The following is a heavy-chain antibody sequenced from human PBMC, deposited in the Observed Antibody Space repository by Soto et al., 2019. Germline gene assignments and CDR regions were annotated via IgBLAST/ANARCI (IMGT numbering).Heavy chain of an antibody. Sequence: SETLSLTCTVSGGSISSSSYYWGWIRQPPGKGLEWIGSIYYSGSTYYNPSLKSRVTISVDASKNQFSLKLSSVTAADTAVYYCARLVWGFWYFDYWGQGTLVTVSS. CDR1: GGSISSSSYY. V-gene: IGHV4-39*01. CDR2: IYYSGST. D-gene: IGHD7-27*01. CDR3: ARLVWGFWYFDY. J-gene: IGHJ4*02.